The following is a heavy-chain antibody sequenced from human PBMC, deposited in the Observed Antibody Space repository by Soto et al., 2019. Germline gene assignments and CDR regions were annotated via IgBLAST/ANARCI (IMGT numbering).Heavy chain of an antibody. V-gene: IGHV5-51*01. CDR2: IYPGDSDT. CDR3: ARPGRDGYKAALGY. D-gene: IGHD5-12*01. CDR1: GYSFTGYW. J-gene: IGHJ4*02. Sequence: PGESLKVSCNGSGYSFTGYWISWIRQMPGKGLEWMGIIYPGDSDTRYSPSFQGQVTISADKSISTAYLQWSSLKASDTAMYYCARPGRDGYKAALGYWGQGTLVTVSS.